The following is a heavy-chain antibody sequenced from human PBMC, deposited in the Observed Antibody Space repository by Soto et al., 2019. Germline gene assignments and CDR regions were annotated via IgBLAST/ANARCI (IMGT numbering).Heavy chain of an antibody. J-gene: IGHJ2*01. Sequence: EVQVVESGGGLVKPGGSLRLSCAASGFTFSSYSMNWVRQAPGKGLEWVSSISSSSSYIYYADSVKGRFTISRDNAKNSLYLQMNSLRAEDTAVYYCARVSGDYYWYFDLWGRGTLVTVSS. CDR1: GFTFSSYS. V-gene: IGHV3-21*01. D-gene: IGHD4-17*01. CDR3: ARVSGDYYWYFDL. CDR2: ISSSSSYI.